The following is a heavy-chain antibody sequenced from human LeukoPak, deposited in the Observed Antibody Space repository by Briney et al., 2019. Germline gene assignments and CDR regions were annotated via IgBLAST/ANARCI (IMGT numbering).Heavy chain of an antibody. CDR3: ARVDTSVYYYFDY. V-gene: IGHV4-59*08. CDR1: GGSISSYY. D-gene: IGHD3-22*01. J-gene: IGHJ4*02. CDR2: IYYSGTT. Sequence: SETLSLTCTVSGGSISSYYWSWIRQPPEKGLEWIGYIYYSGTTNYNPSVKSRVTISVDTSKNQFSLKLSSVTAADTAVYYCARVDTSVYYYFDYWGQGTLVTVSS.